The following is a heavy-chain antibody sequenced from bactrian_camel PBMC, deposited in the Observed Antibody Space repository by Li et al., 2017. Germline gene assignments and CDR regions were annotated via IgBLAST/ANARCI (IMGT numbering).Heavy chain of an antibody. CDR3: TARYEFGLGACSGVGGLGF. V-gene: IGHV3S66*01. J-gene: IGHJ6*01. Sequence: VQLVESGGGSVQAGGSLRLACAASGYPINANCLAWFRQAPGKEREGVAGMNFYLGTTYYADSVKGRFTFSPDAVKHAAYLQMNSLTPGGTAMYYCTARYEFGLGACSGVGGLGFWGHGTQVTVS. CDR2: MNFYLGTT. CDR1: GYPINANC. D-gene: IGHD1*01.